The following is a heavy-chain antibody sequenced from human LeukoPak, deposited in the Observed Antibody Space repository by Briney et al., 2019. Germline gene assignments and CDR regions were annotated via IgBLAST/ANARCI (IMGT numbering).Heavy chain of an antibody. CDR1: GYTFTSYY. J-gene: IGHJ4*02. V-gene: IGHV1-46*01. CDR2: INPSGGST. CDR3: ARSYYYDSSGYYHPPDY. D-gene: IGHD3-22*01. Sequence: GASVKVSCKASGYTFTSYYMHWVRQAPGQGLEWIGIINPSGGSTSYAQKFQGRVTMTRDMSTSTVYMELSSLRSEDTAVYYCARSYYYDSSGYYHPPDYWGQGTLVTVSS.